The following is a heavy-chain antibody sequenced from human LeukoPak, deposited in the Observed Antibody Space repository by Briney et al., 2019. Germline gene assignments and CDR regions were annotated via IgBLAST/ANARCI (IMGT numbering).Heavy chain of an antibody. V-gene: IGHV4-39*02. CDR3: ARDANYRDRRGYPSPFDF. Sequence: TSETLSLTRTVSGDTISSSRFFWAWLRQPPGKGLEWIASLSDRGSPKYSLSFQSRVSIFTDTAKHQLSLHLRSVTAADTAVYYCARDANYRDRRGYPSPFDFWGQGILVTVSS. D-gene: IGHD6-25*01. CDR2: LSDRGSP. CDR1: GDTISSSRFF. J-gene: IGHJ4*02.